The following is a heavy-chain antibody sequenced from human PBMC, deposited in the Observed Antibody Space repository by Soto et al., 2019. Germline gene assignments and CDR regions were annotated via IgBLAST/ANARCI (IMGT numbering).Heavy chain of an antibody. V-gene: IGHV1-18*01. J-gene: IGHJ5*02. Sequence: ASVKVSCKASGYTFTSYAMHWVRQAPGQRLEWMGWISAYNGNTNYAQKLQGRVTMTTDTSTSTAYMELRSLRSDDTAVYYCARDPVGGNWFDPWGQGTLVTVSS. CDR2: ISAYNGNT. CDR1: GYTFTSYA. CDR3: ARDPVGGNWFDP. D-gene: IGHD1-26*01.